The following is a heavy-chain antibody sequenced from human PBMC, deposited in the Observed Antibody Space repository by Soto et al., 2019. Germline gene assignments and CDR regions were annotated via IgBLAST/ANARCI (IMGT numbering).Heavy chain of an antibody. CDR2: ISYDGSNK. CDR3: AKDRNFPWYCSGGSCYENWFDP. V-gene: IGHV3-30*18. CDR1: GFTFSSYG. Sequence: GGSLRLSCAASGFTFSSYGMHWVRQAPGKGLEWVAVISYDGSNKYYADSVKGRFTISRDNSKNTLYLQMNSLRAEDTAVYYCAKDRNFPWYCSGGSCYENWFDPWGQGTLVTV. J-gene: IGHJ5*02. D-gene: IGHD2-15*01.